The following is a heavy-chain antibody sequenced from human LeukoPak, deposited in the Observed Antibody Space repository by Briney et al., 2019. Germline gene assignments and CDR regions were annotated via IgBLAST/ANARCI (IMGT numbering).Heavy chain of an antibody. Sequence: ASVKVSCKASGYTFTGYYMHWVRQAPGQGLEWMGRINPNSGGTNYAQKFQGRVTMTRDTSISTAYMELSRLRSDDTAVYYCARERLSRVAMVSFDYWGQGTLVTVSS. CDR3: ARERLSRVAMVSFDY. J-gene: IGHJ4*02. CDR2: INPNSGGT. CDR1: GYTFTGYY. V-gene: IGHV1-2*06. D-gene: IGHD5-18*01.